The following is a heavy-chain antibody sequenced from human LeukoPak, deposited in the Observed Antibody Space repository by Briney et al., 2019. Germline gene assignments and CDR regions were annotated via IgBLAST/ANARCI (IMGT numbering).Heavy chain of an antibody. V-gene: IGHV3-74*01. J-gene: IGHJ4*02. CDR1: GFTFSSYW. CDR3: VGLLDY. CDR2: INSDGSST. D-gene: IGHD3-10*01. Sequence: PGGSLRLSCAASGFTFSSYWMHWVRQAPGNGLVWVSRINSDGSSTSYADSVKGRFTISRDNAKNTLYLQMNSLRAEDTAVYYCVGLLDYWGQGTLVTVSS.